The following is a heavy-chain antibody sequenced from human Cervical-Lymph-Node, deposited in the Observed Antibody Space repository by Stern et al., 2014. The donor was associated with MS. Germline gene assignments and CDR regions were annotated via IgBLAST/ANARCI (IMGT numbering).Heavy chain of an antibody. D-gene: IGHD1-1*01. CDR3: TKHQAGERTPSDY. CDR2: ISAGGSI. V-gene: IGHV3-23*04. J-gene: IGHJ4*02. Sequence: DVQLVESGGGLIQPGGSLRLSCAASGFTFSNYAMSWVRQAPGKGLEWVSTISAGGSIYYTDSVKGRFTISRDNSMNTLYLQMHGLGAEDTAVYYCTKHQAGERTPSDYWGQGTLVTVSS. CDR1: GFTFSNYA.